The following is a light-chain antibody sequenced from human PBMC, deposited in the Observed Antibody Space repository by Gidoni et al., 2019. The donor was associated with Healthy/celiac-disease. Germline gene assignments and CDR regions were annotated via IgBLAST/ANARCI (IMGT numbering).Light chain of an antibody. CDR1: QSVSST. J-gene: IGKJ3*01. V-gene: IGKV3-15*01. Sequence: EIVMTKSPATLSVSPGERATLSCRASQSVSSTLAWSQQKPGKAPRLLISGASTRATGIPARFSGSGSGTEFTLTISSLQSEDFAVYYCQQYNNWPRGFTFGPGTKVEIK. CDR2: GAS. CDR3: QQYNNWPRGFT.